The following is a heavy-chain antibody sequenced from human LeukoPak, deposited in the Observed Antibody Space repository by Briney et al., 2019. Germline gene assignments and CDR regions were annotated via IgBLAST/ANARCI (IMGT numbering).Heavy chain of an antibody. CDR1: GRSISSSSYY. J-gene: IGHJ6*03. D-gene: IGHD6-13*01. Sequence: LSLTCTVSGRSISSSSYYMSWIRQAPGKGLEWVSYISSSGSTIYYADSVKGRFTISRDNAKNSLYLQMNSLRAEDTAVYYCARFDSSWLSFYYYYYMDVWGKGTTVTISS. CDR2: ISSSGSTI. V-gene: IGHV3-11*01. CDR3: ARFDSSWLSFYYYYYMDV.